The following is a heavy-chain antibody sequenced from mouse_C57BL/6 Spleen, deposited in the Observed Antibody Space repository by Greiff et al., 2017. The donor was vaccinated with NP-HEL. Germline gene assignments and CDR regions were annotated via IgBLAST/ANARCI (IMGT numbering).Heavy chain of an antibody. D-gene: IGHD1-1*01. CDR2: IDPSDSYT. V-gene: IGHV1-69*01. CDR1: GYTFTSYW. CDR3: ARNYGSSHYFDY. Sequence: QVQLQQPGAELVMPGASVKLSCKASGYTFTSYWMHWVKQRPGQGLEWLGEIDPSDSYTNYNQKFKGKSTLTVDKSSSTAYMQLSSLTSEDSAVYYCARNYGSSHYFDYWGQGTTLTVSS. J-gene: IGHJ2*01.